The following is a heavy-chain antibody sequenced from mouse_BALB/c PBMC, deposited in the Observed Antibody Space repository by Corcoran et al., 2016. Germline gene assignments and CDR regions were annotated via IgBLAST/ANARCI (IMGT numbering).Heavy chain of an antibody. V-gene: IGHV3-6*02. CDR2: ISYDGSN. CDR1: GYSITSGYY. CDR3: ARSTMVTTPFAY. J-gene: IGHJ3*01. Sequence: DVQLQESGPGLVKPSQSLSLTCSVTGYSITSGYYWNWIRQFPGNKLEWMGYISYDGSNNYNPSLKNRISITRDTSKNQFFLKFNSVTTEDTATYYCARSTMVTTPFAYWGQGTLVTVSA. D-gene: IGHD2-2*01.